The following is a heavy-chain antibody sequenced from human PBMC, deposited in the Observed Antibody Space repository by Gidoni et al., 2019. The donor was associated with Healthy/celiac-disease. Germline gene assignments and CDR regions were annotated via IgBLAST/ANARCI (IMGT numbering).Heavy chain of an antibody. V-gene: IGHV3-9*01. D-gene: IGHD1-26*01. Sequence: EVQLVESGGGLVQPGRSLRLSCAASGFTFDDYAMHWVRQAPGKGLGWVSGISWNSGSIGYADSVKGRFTISRDNAKNSLYLQMNSLRAEDTALYYCAKGWAGATTHWFDPWGQGTLVTVSS. CDR2: ISWNSGSI. CDR3: AKGWAGATTHWFDP. CDR1: GFTFDDYA. J-gene: IGHJ5*02.